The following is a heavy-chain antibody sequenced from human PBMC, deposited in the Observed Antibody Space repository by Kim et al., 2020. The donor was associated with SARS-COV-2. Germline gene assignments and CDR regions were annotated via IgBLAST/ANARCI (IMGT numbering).Heavy chain of an antibody. Sequence: SVKVSCKASGGTFSSYAISWVRQAPGQGLEWMGRIIPILGIANYAQKFQGRVTITADKSTSTAYMELSSLRSEDTAVYYCANPGGSGSYSLDYWGQGTLVTVSS. V-gene: IGHV1-69*10. D-gene: IGHD1-26*01. CDR1: GGTFSSYA. J-gene: IGHJ4*02. CDR3: ANPGGSGSYSLDY. CDR2: IIPILGIA.